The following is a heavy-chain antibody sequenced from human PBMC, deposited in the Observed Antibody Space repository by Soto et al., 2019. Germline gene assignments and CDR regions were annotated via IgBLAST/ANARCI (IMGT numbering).Heavy chain of an antibody. J-gene: IGHJ4*02. CDR3: ARGGGPYVWFNEF. CDR2: IIPVFGTT. D-gene: IGHD3-16*01. CDR1: GGLFSSFA. Sequence: QAQLVQSGAEVKKPGSSVKVSCKDSGGLFSSFAISWVRQAPGQGLEWMGGIIPVFGTTHYAQKFQGRVTITADESTTTAYMELSSLTSDDTAMYCCARGGGPYVWFNEFWGQGAQVTVSS. V-gene: IGHV1-69*01.